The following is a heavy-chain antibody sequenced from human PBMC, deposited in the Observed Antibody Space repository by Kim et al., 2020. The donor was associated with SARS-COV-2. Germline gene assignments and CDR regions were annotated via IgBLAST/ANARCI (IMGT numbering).Heavy chain of an antibody. J-gene: IGHJ4*02. CDR3: AGDLGLVGAMSYFDY. Sequence: AQKLEGRVTMTTDTSASTAYMELRSLRSDDTAVYYCAGDLGLVGAMSYFDYWGQGTLVTVSS. V-gene: IGHV1-18*01. D-gene: IGHD1-26*01.